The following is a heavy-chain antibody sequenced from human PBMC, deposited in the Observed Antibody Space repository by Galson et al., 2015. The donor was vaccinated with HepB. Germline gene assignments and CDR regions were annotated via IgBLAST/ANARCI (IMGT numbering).Heavy chain of an antibody. V-gene: IGHV3-74*01. Sequence: LRLSCAASGFTFSTYWMHWVRQAPGKGLVWVSRISTDGSYTNYADSVKGRFTISRDNAKNTLYLQMNSLRPEDTAVFYCVRGSSAWIGVDYWGQGTLVTVSS. J-gene: IGHJ4*02. CDR3: VRGSSAWIGVDY. CDR2: ISTDGSYT. D-gene: IGHD3-10*01. CDR1: GFTFSTYW.